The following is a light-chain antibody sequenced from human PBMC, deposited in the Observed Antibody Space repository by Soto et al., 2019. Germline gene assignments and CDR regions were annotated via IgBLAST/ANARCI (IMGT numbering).Light chain of an antibody. V-gene: IGLV2-11*01. CDR2: DVN. Sequence: QSVLTQPRSVSGSPGQSVTISCTGTSSDVGSYKYVSWYQQHPGKAPKLMIYDVNKRPSGVPDRFSGSKSANTAFLTISGLQAEDEADYSCCSYAGRDIYALFGGGTKVTVL. CDR1: SSDVGSYKY. J-gene: IGLJ2*01. CDR3: CSYAGRDIYAL.